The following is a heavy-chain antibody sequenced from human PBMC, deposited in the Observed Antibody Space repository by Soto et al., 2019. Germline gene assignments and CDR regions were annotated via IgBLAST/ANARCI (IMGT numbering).Heavy chain of an antibody. CDR3: ARDPVAGTYFDY. Sequence: QVQLVQSGAEVKKPGASVQVSCKASGYTFTTYGISWVRQAPGQGLEWMGWINAYNGNTNYAQKLQGRVTTTTDASPSTAYMELGSLRSDASAVYSWARDPVAGTYFDYWGQGTLVTVSS. V-gene: IGHV1-18*01. CDR1: GYTFTTYG. J-gene: IGHJ4*02. D-gene: IGHD6-19*01. CDR2: INAYNGNT.